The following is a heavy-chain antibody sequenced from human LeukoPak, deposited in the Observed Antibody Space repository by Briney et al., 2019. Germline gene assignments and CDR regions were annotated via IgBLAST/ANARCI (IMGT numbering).Heavy chain of an antibody. J-gene: IGHJ4*02. Sequence: GGSLRLSCAASGFTFIAYGMHWVRQAPGKGLEWVAFIRYDGSNKYYADSVKGRFTISRDNSKNTLYLQMNSLTAEDTAVYYCAKSTGIALRYYFDYWGQGTLVTVSS. CDR3: AKSTGIALRYYFDY. CDR1: GFTFIAYG. D-gene: IGHD6-13*01. V-gene: IGHV3-30*02. CDR2: IRYDGSNK.